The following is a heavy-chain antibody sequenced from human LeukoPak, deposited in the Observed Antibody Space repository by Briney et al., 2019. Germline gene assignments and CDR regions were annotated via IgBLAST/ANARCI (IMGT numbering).Heavy chain of an antibody. CDR1: GGSISSYF. J-gene: IGHJ6*02. V-gene: IGHV4-59*01. CDR2: IYYSGST. CDR3: ARGAGNYYFYGMDV. Sequence: SETLTLSCTVSGGSISSYFWSWIRQPPGKGLEWIGHIYYSGSTNYNPSLKSRVTISVDTSKNQFSLKLSSVTAADTAVYYCARGAGNYYFYGMDVWGQGTTVTVSS.